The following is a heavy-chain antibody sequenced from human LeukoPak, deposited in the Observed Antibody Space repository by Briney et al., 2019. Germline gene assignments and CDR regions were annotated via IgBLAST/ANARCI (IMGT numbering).Heavy chain of an antibody. D-gene: IGHD5-18*01. V-gene: IGHV3-30*01. CDR1: GFTFSSYA. Sequence: GGSLRLSCAASGFTFSSYAMHWVRQAPGQGLEWVAVISYDGSNKYYADSVKGRFTISRDNSKNTLYLEMNSLRAEDTAVYYCARQRGYSYGYQGLDYWGQGTLVTVSS. CDR3: ARQRGYSYGYQGLDY. CDR2: ISYDGSNK. J-gene: IGHJ4*02.